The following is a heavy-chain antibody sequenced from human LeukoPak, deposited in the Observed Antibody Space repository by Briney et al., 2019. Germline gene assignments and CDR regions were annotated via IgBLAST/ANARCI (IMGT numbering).Heavy chain of an antibody. J-gene: IGHJ4*02. CDR2: MSYDGNAM. CDR3: VRESEYYFDHSASFDY. D-gene: IGHD3-22*01. Sequence: GGSLRLSCAASGFTFTAYLIHWVRQAPGKGLEGVAVMSYDGNAMFYADSVKGRFTISRDNSKNTLYLQMNSLRAEDTAVYYCVRESEYYFDHSASFDYWGQGTLVTVSS. V-gene: IGHV3-30-3*01. CDR1: GFTFTAYL.